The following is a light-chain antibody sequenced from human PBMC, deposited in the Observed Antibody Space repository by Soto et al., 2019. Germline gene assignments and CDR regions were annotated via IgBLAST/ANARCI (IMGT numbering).Light chain of an antibody. CDR2: SNN. CDR3: AAGDDSLSGVV. CDR1: SSNIGSNY. J-gene: IGLJ2*01. Sequence: QSVLTQPPSASGTPGQRVTISFSGSSSNIGSNYVYWYQQLPGTAPKLLIYSNNQRPSGVPDRFSGSKSGTSASLAISGLRSEDEADYYCAAGDDSLSGVVFGGGTKLTVI. V-gene: IGLV1-47*02.